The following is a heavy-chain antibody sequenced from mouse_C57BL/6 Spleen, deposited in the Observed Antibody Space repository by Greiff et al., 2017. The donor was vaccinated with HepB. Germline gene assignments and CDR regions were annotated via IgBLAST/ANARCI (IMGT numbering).Heavy chain of an antibody. Sequence: VKLMESGAELARPGASVKMSCKASGYTFTSYTMHWVKQRPGQGLEWIGYINPSSGYTKYNQKFKDKATLTADKSSSTAYMQLSSLTSEDSAVYYCVREDYDYYFDYWGQGTTLTVSS. D-gene: IGHD2-4*01. CDR2: INPSSGYT. J-gene: IGHJ2*01. CDR1: GYTFTSYT. V-gene: IGHV1-4*01. CDR3: VREDYDYYFDY.